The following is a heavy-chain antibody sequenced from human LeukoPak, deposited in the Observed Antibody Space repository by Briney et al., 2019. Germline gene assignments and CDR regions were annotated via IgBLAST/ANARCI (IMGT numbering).Heavy chain of an antibody. CDR2: IWYDGSNK. J-gene: IGHJ4*02. CDR3: ARGLGFGYSSSWYGD. V-gene: IGHV3-33*01. D-gene: IGHD6-13*01. CDR1: GFTFSSYV. Sequence: GGSLRLSCAASGFTFSSYVMHGVRQAPGKGLEWVAVIWYDGSNKYYADSVKGRFTISRDNSKNTLYLQMNSLRAEDTAVYYCARGLGFGYSSSWYGDWGQGTLVTVSS.